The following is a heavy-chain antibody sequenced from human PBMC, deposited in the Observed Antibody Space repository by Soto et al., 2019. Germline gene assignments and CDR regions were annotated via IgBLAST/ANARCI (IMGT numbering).Heavy chain of an antibody. CDR2: IYYSGST. D-gene: IGHD3-22*01. Sequence: QVQLQESGPGLVKPSETLSLTCTVSGGSISSYYWSWIRQPPGKGLEWIGYIYYSGSTNYNPSLKSRVTMSVDTSKTQFSLKLSSVTAADTAVYYCAGRASRYYYDSSGYFDYWGQGTLVTVSS. CDR3: AGRASRYYYDSSGYFDY. V-gene: IGHV4-59*01. J-gene: IGHJ4*02. CDR1: GGSISSYY.